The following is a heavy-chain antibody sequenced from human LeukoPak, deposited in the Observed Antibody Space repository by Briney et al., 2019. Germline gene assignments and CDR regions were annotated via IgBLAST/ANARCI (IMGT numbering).Heavy chain of an antibody. D-gene: IGHD1-26*01. CDR2: IIPFLGTV. CDR3: ASTPIVDFSDTYCHTTGGFDP. Sequence: EASVKVSCKASGGSRRSYAFSWVRQAPGQGLEWMGGIIPFLGTVKYAQKIQGRVTITTDESTSIVYMELSSLRSEDTAVYYCASTPIVDFSDTYCHTTGGFDPWGQGTLVTVSS. CDR1: GGSRRSYA. J-gene: IGHJ5*02. V-gene: IGHV1-69*05.